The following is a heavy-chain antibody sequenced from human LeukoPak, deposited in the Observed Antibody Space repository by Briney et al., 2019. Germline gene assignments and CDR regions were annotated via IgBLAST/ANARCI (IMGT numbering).Heavy chain of an antibody. CDR1: GGSFSGYY. J-gene: IGHJ4*02. Sequence: PSETLSLTCAVYGGSFSGYYWSWIRQPPGKGLEWIGEINHSGSTNYNPSLKSRVTISVDTSKNQFSLKLSSVTAADTAVYYCARGVGFSSCWYRYWGQGTLVTVSS. CDR3: ARGVGFSSCWYRY. V-gene: IGHV4-34*01. CDR2: INHSGST. D-gene: IGHD6-13*01.